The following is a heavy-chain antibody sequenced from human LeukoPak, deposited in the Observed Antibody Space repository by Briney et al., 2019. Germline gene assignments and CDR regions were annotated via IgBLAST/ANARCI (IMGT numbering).Heavy chain of an antibody. Sequence: PGGSLRLSCAASGFTFSSYGMHWVRQAPGKGLEWVAVIWYDGSNKYYADSVKGRFTISRDNSKNTLYLQMNSLRAEDTAVYYCARYVADCWSGSNYFDYWGQGTLVTVSS. V-gene: IGHV3-33*01. CDR3: ARYVADCWSGSNYFDY. D-gene: IGHD3-3*01. J-gene: IGHJ4*02. CDR2: IWYDGSNK. CDR1: GFTFSSYG.